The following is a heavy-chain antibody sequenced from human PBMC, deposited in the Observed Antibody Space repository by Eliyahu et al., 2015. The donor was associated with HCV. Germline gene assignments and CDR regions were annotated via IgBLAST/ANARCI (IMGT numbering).Heavy chain of an antibody. J-gene: IGHJ5*02. V-gene: IGHV3-53*02. CDR1: GFTVISNY. D-gene: IGHD3-16*01. Sequence: EVQLVETGGGLIQPGGSLRLSCAASGFTVISNYMSWVRQAPGKGLEWVSVIYSGGSTYYADSVKGRFTISRDNSKNTLYLQMNSLRAEDTAVYYCARVRAMGVERWFDPWGQGTLVTVSS. CDR3: ARVRAMGVERWFDP. CDR2: IYSGGST.